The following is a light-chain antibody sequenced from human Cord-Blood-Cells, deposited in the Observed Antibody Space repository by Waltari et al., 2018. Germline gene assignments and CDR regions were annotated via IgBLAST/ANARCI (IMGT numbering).Light chain of an antibody. CDR1: SSDVGGYNY. CDR3: CSYAGSYTWV. Sequence: QSALTQPRSVSGSPGQSVTISCTGTSSDVGGYNYVSWYQQHPGQAPKLMIYDVSKRPSGVPDRFSGSKSANPASLTISGLQAEDEADYYCCSYAGSYTWVFGGGTKLTVL. CDR2: DVS. V-gene: IGLV2-11*01. J-gene: IGLJ3*02.